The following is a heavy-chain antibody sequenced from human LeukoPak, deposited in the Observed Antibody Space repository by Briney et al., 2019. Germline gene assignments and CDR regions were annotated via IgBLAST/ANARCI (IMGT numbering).Heavy chain of an antibody. D-gene: IGHD3-22*01. Sequence: ASVKVSCKASGYTFSSYGINWVRQAPGQGLEWMGWISAYNGNTNYARNLQGRVTMTADTSTTTAYMELRSLRSDDTAVYYCVDSSGYYREFDYWGQGTLVTVSS. CDR2: ISAYNGNT. V-gene: IGHV1-18*01. CDR3: VDSSGYYREFDY. J-gene: IGHJ4*02. CDR1: GYTFSSYG.